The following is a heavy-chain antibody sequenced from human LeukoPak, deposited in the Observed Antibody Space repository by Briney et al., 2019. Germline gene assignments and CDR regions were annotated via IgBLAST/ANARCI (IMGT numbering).Heavy chain of an antibody. CDR3: AALIVGAFDI. D-gene: IGHD1-26*01. V-gene: IGHV1-2*02. CDR2: INPNSGDT. Sequence: ASVKVSCKASGYTFTGYYMHWVRQAPGQGLEWMGLINPNSGDTKYAQKFQGRVTMTRDTSISTAYMELSRLRSDDTAVYYCAALIVGAFDIWGQGTMVTVSS. CDR1: GYTFTGYY. J-gene: IGHJ3*02.